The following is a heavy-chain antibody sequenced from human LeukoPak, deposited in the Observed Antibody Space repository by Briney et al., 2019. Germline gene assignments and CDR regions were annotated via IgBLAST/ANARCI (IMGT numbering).Heavy chain of an antibody. CDR1: GFTFSSYS. V-gene: IGHV3-21*01. J-gene: IGHJ3*02. CDR3: AREGAGILLWFGESNDAFDI. Sequence: GGSLRLSCAASGFTFSSYSMNWVRQAPGKGLEWVSSISSSSSYIYYADSVKGRFTISRDNAKNSLYLQMNSLRAEDTAVYYCAREGAGILLWFGESNDAFDIWGQGTMVTVSS. D-gene: IGHD3-10*01. CDR2: ISSSSSYI.